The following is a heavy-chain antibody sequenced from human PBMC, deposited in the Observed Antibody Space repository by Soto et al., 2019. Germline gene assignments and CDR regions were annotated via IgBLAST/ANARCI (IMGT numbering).Heavy chain of an antibody. J-gene: IGHJ4*02. CDR1: GFTVGNNY. D-gene: IGHD3-10*01. CDR2: IYSTGTT. CDR3: AKDGRGSGSHYNSFGY. V-gene: IGHV3-53*01. Sequence: EVQLVESGGGLIQPGGSLKLSCAASGFTVGNNYMSWVRQAPGKGLEWVSLIYSTGTTKYADSVKGRFTVSRDNAKNTLYLQMNSLRAEDTAGYYCAKDGRGSGSHYNSFGYWGQGTLVTGSS.